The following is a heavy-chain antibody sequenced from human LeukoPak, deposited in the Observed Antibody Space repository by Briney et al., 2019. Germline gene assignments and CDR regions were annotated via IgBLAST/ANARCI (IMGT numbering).Heavy chain of an antibody. CDR1: GYTFTSYD. J-gene: IGHJ4*02. Sequence: ASVKVSCKASGYTFTSYDINWVRQATGQGLEWMGWMNPNSGNTGYAQKFQGRVTMTRNTSISTAYMELSSLRSEHTAVYYCARAASYSSSGKTRKNYYFDYWGQGPRVTVSS. V-gene: IGHV1-8*01. CDR2: MNPNSGNT. D-gene: IGHD6-13*01. CDR3: ARAASYSSSGKTRKNYYFDY.